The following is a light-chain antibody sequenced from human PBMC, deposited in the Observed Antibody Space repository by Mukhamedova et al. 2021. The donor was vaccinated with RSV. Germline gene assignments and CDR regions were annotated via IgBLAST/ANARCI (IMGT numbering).Light chain of an antibody. V-gene: IGKV1-9*01. Sequence: GKAPKLLIYAASTLQSGVPSRFSGSGSGTDFTLTISSLEPEDFAVYYCQQHSNWPPMYTFGQGTKLEIK. J-gene: IGKJ2*01. CDR2: AAS. CDR3: QQHSNWPPMYT.